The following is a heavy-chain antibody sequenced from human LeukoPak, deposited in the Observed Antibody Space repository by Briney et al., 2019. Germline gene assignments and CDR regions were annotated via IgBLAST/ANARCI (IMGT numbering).Heavy chain of an antibody. CDR3: ARVGTGRNYNNYGMDV. J-gene: IGHJ6*02. CDR2: IYYSGST. D-gene: IGHD1-7*01. CDR1: GDSISSSDYY. Sequence: SETLSLTCTVSGDSISSSDYYWSWIRQPPGKGLEWIGYIYYSGSTYYDPSLKSRVTISVDTSKNQFSLKLGSVTAADTAVYYCARVGTGRNYNNYGMDVWGQGTTVTVSS. V-gene: IGHV4-30-4*01.